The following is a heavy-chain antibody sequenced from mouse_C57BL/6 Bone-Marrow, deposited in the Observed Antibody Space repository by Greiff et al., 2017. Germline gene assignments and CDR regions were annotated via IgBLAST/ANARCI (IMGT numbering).Heavy chain of an antibody. V-gene: IGHV1-50*01. CDR1: GYTFTSYW. Sequence: QVQLQQPGAELVKPGASVTLSCKASGYTFTSYWMQWVKQRPGQGLEWIGEIDPSDSYTNYNQKFKGKATLTVDTSSSTAYMQLSSLTSEDSAVYYCARGIYYGNYDYAMDYWGQGTSVTVSS. CDR3: ARGIYYGNYDYAMDY. D-gene: IGHD2-1*01. J-gene: IGHJ4*01. CDR2: IDPSDSYT.